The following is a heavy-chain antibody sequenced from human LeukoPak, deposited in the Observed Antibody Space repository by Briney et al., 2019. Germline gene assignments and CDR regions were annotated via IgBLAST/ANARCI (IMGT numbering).Heavy chain of an antibody. CDR3: AIDKDWFDP. CDR2: IKQDGSEK. CDR1: GLTFSSYW. V-gene: IGHV3-7*01. Sequence: PGGSLRLSCAASGLTFSSYWMSWVRQAPGKGLEWVANIKQDGSEKYYVDSVKGRFTISRDNAKNSLYLQMNSLRAEDTAVYYCAIDKDWFDPWGQGTLVTVSS. J-gene: IGHJ5*02.